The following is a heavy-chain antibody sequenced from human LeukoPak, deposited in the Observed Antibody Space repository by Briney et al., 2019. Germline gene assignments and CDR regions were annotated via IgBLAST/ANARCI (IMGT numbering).Heavy chain of an antibody. J-gene: IGHJ3*02. Sequence: GGSLRLSCVVSGFTFSNYWMSWVRQAPGKGLEWVANIKQDGSEKYYVDSVKGRFTISRDNAKNSLYLQVNSLRAEDTAVYYCARPNLYSTSLDAFDIWGQGTMVTVSS. CDR1: GFTFSNYW. CDR2: IKQDGSEK. V-gene: IGHV3-7*04. CDR3: ARPNLYSTSLDAFDI. D-gene: IGHD2-8*01.